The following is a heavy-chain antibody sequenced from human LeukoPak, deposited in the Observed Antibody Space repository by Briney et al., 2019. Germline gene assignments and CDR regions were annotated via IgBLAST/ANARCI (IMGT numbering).Heavy chain of an antibody. J-gene: IGHJ6*03. CDR2: ISSSGSTI. D-gene: IGHD3-10*01. CDR3: ARVVTMVRGGNYYMDV. Sequence: GGSLRLSCAASGFTFNDYYMSWIRQAPGKGLEWVSYISSSGSTIYYADSVKGRFTISRDNAKNSLYLQMNSLRAEDTAVYYCARVVTMVRGGNYYMDVWGKGTPVTVSS. V-gene: IGHV3-11*01. CDR1: GFTFNDYY.